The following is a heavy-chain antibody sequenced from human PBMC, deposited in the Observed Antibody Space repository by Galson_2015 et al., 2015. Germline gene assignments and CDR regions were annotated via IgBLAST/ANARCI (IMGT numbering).Heavy chain of an antibody. CDR2: TYYTSKWHN. V-gene: IGHV6-1*01. Sequence: CAISGDSVSSNSAAWHWIRQSPSRGLEWLGRTYYTSKWHNDYAVSVRSRITINPDTSKNQFSLHLNSVTPEDTAVYYCARVVDYIDVWDKGTTVTVSS. CDR1: GDSVSSNSAA. J-gene: IGHJ6*03. CDR3: ARVVDYIDV. D-gene: IGHD2-15*01.